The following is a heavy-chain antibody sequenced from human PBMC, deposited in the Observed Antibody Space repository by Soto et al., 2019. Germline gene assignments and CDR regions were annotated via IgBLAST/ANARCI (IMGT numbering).Heavy chain of an antibody. CDR3: ARDIVPTIGGH. J-gene: IGHJ4*02. CDR2: ISDYNGNT. CDR1: DYNFVNYG. D-gene: IGHD5-12*01. Sequence: QVQLVQSGAEVKKPEASVKVSCKASDYNFVNYGITWVRQAPGQGLEWVGWISDYNGNTAYAQKLQGRVTMTRDTSTSTAYMELRSLRSDDTAVYYCARDIVPTIGGHWGQGTLLTVSS. V-gene: IGHV1-18*01.